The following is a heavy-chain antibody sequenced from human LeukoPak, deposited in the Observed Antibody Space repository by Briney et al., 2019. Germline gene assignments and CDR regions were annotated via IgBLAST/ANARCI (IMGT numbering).Heavy chain of an antibody. Sequence: SETLSLTCAVYGGSFSGYYWSWIRQPPGKGLEWIGSIYFSGGTYYNASLKSRVTISVDTSKNQFSLKLSSVTAADTAVYYCARQTGSGLFSLPGGQGTLVTASS. CDR1: GGSFSGYY. V-gene: IGHV4-34*01. J-gene: IGHJ4*02. CDR3: ARQTGSGLFSLP. D-gene: IGHD3-10*01. CDR2: IYFSGGT.